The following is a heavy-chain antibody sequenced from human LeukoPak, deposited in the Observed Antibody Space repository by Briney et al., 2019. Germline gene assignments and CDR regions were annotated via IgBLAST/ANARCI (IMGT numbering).Heavy chain of an antibody. CDR2: ISGSGDST. V-gene: IGHV3-23*01. Sequence: GGSLRLSCAASGFTFRSYAMSWVRQAPGKGLEWVSGISGSGDSTYYADSVKGRFSISRDNSKNTLWLQMNSLKDEDTAVYYCAKDPRAGSGWGSFDYWGQGTLVTISS. CDR3: AKDPRAGSGWGSFDY. CDR1: GFTFRSYA. J-gene: IGHJ4*02. D-gene: IGHD6-19*01.